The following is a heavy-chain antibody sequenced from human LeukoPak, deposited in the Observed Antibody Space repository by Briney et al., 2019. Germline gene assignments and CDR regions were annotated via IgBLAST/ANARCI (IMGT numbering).Heavy chain of an antibody. J-gene: IGHJ4*02. CDR3: AKGGNYYRYFDY. D-gene: IGHD1-26*01. CDR1: GFTFSSYW. CDR2: IKQDGSEK. Sequence: PGGSLRLSCAASGFTFSSYWMSWVRQAPGKGLEWGANIKQDGSEKHYVDSVKGRFTISRDNAKNSLYLQMNSLRAEDTAVYYCAKGGNYYRYFDYWGQGTLVTVSS. V-gene: IGHV3-7*05.